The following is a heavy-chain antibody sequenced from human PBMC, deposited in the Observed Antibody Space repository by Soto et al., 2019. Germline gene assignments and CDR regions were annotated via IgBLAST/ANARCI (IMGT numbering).Heavy chain of an antibody. CDR2: ISSSSSTI. D-gene: IGHD1-7*01. CDR3: ARVTGTTPPRFDY. J-gene: IGHJ4*02. Sequence: EVQLVESGGGLVQPGGSLRLSCAASGFTFSSYSMNWVRQAPGKGLEWVSYISSSSSTIYYADSVKGRFTISRDNAKNSLYLQMNSLRAEDTAVYYCARVTGTTPPRFDYWGQGTLVTGSS. CDR1: GFTFSSYS. V-gene: IGHV3-48*01.